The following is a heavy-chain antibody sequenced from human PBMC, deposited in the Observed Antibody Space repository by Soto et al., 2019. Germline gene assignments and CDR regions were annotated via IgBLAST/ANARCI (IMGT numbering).Heavy chain of an antibody. D-gene: IGHD3-10*01. CDR3: ARGYGRNLDY. V-gene: IGHV4-34*01. CDR2: INHSGST. Sequence: PSETLSLTCSVCGGSFSGYYWGWIRQPPGKGLEWIGEINHSGSTNYNPSLKSRVTISVDTSKNQFSLKLSSVTAADTAVYYCARGYGRNLDYWGQGTLVTVSS. CDR1: GGSFSGYY. J-gene: IGHJ4*02.